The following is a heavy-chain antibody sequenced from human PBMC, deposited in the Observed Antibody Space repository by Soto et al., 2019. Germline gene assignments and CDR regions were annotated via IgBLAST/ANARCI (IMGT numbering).Heavy chain of an antibody. CDR1: GFTLSSYS. J-gene: IGHJ5*02. CDR3: ARDKAGYGDYVTPFCWFDP. D-gene: IGHD4-17*01. V-gene: IGHV3-21*01. CDR2: ISSSSYI. Sequence: GALRLSCAASGFTLSSYSMNWVRQAPGKGLEWVSSISSSSYIYYADSLKGRFTISRDNAKNSLYLQMNRLRAEDTAVYYCARDKAGYGDYVTPFCWFDPWGQGTLVTGSS.